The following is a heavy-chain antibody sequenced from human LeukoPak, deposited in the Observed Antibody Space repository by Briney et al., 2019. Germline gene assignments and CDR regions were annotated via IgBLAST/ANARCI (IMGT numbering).Heavy chain of an antibody. Sequence: GGSLRLSCATSGFTFSNYAMSWVRQAPGKGLEWVSAITDSGGGTYYADSVKGRFTISRDNAKNSLYLQMNSLRAEDTAVYYCASEGTRNYPPTWGQGTLVTVSS. CDR2: ITDSGGGT. CDR3: ASEGTRNYPPT. V-gene: IGHV3-23*01. CDR1: GFTFSNYA. J-gene: IGHJ5*02. D-gene: IGHD1-7*01.